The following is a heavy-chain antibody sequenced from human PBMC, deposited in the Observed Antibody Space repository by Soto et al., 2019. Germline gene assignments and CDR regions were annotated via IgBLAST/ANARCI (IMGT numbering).Heavy chain of an antibody. CDR3: AKDRARYCGGGSCYSIFDY. CDR2: INNDGSST. D-gene: IGHD2-15*01. Sequence: PGGSLRLSCAASGFTLNSFFMHWVRQAPGKGLMWVSRINNDGSSTTYADSVKGRFTISRDNSKNTLYLQMNSLRAEDTAVYYCAKDRARYCGGGSCYSIFDYWGQGTLVTVSS. V-gene: IGHV3-74*01. J-gene: IGHJ4*02. CDR1: GFTLNSFF.